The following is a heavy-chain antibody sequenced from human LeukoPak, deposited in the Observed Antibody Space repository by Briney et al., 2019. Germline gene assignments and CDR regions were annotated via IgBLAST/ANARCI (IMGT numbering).Heavy chain of an antibody. D-gene: IGHD3-10*01. Sequence: PSETLSLTCTVSGYSISNVYYWGWIRQPPGKELEWIGSIYHSGSTYYNPSLKSRFTISVDTSKNQFSLKLSSVTAADTAVYYCARVGSLWFGEPNYYYYYMDVWGKGTTVTVSS. V-gene: IGHV4-38-2*02. CDR2: IYHSGST. J-gene: IGHJ6*03. CDR3: ARVGSLWFGEPNYYYYYMDV. CDR1: GYSISNVYY.